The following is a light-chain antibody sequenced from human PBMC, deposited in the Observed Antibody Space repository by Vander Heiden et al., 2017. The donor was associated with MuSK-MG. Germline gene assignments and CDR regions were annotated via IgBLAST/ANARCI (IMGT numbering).Light chain of an antibody. J-gene: IGLJ2*01. V-gene: IGLV3-21*02. CDR3: QVWDRSRDHRF. Sequence: SYVLTQPPSVSVAPGQTATISCGGNNIGSKSVHWYQQKTGQAPVLVVYDDSDRPSGIPERFSGSNSGNPATLTISRVEVGDEADYYCQVWDRSRDHRFFGGGTAMTVL. CDR1: NIGSKS. CDR2: DDS.